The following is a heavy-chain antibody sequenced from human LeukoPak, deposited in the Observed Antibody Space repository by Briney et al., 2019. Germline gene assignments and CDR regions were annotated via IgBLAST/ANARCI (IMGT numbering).Heavy chain of an antibody. Sequence: SGGSLRLSCAASGFTFSSYGMHWVRQAPGKGLEWVAYIRYDGSNKHYADSVRGRFTISRDNSKNTLYLQMNSLRAEDAAVYFCAKAPVTSCRGAYCYPFDSWGQGTLVTVSS. CDR1: GFTFSSYG. V-gene: IGHV3-30*02. D-gene: IGHD2-21*01. J-gene: IGHJ4*02. CDR2: IRYDGSNK. CDR3: AKAPVTSCRGAYCYPFDS.